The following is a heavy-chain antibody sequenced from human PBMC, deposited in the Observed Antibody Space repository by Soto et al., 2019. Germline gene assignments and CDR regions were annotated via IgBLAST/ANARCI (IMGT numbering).Heavy chain of an antibody. D-gene: IGHD2-21*01. CDR1: GFTFSSYA. Sequence: GGSLRLSCSTSGFTFSSYAMSWVRQAPGKGLEWVSGISGSGGSTYYADSVKGRFTISRDNSKNTLYLQMNSLRAEDTAVYYCAKSYFGQVYSHMDVWGKGTTVTVSS. J-gene: IGHJ6*03. CDR2: ISGSGGST. V-gene: IGHV3-23*01. CDR3: AKSYFGQVYSHMDV.